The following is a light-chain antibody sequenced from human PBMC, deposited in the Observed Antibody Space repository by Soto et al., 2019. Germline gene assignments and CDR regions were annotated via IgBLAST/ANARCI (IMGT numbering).Light chain of an antibody. J-gene: IGKJ5*01. V-gene: IGKV3-20*01. CDR1: QSVSSSY. Sequence: IVLTPSPGTLSLSPVEGATLSCRASQSVSSSYLAWYQQKPGPAPRLLIYDASSTATGIPDRFSGSGSGTDFTLTISRLEPEDVAVYYCQQNGSSPFTFGQGTRLEIK. CDR2: DAS. CDR3: QQNGSSPFT.